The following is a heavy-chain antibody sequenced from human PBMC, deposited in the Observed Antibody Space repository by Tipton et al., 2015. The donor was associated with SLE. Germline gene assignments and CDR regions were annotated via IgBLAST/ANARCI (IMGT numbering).Heavy chain of an antibody. CDR2: IYYSGST. J-gene: IGHJ4*02. V-gene: IGHV4-59*01. Sequence: TLSLTCTVSGGSISSYYWSWIRQPPGKGLEWIGYIYYSGSTNYNPSLKSRVTISVGTSKNQFSLKLSSVTAADTAVYYCARGSGSYVADYWGQGTLVTVSS. D-gene: IGHD1-26*01. CDR3: ARGSGSYVADY. CDR1: GGSISSYY.